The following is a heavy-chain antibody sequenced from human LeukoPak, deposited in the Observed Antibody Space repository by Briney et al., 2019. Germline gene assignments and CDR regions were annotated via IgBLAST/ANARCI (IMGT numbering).Heavy chain of an antibody. J-gene: IGHJ3*02. D-gene: IGHD3-9*01. V-gene: IGHV3-21*04. CDR1: GFTFSSYS. CDR3: ARAGYDILTGSPDAFDI. Sequence: PGGSLRLSCAASGFTFSSYSMNWVRQAPGKGLEWVSSISSSSSYIYYADSVKGRFTISRDNAKNSLYLQMNSLRAEDTAVYYCARAGYDILTGSPDAFDIWGQGTMVTVSS. CDR2: ISSSSSYI.